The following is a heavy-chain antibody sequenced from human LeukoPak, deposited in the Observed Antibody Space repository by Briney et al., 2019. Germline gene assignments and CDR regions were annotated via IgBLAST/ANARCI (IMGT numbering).Heavy chain of an antibody. J-gene: IGHJ4*02. CDR2: INPNSGGT. D-gene: IGHD3-22*01. CDR3: AVDSYYYDSSGYGWVDY. Sequence: ASVRVSCKASGYTFTGCYMHWVRQAPGQGLEWMGWINPNSGGTNYAQKFQGRVTMTRDTSISTAYMELSRLRSDDTAVYYCAVDSYYYDSSGYGWVDYWGQGTLVTVSS. CDR1: GYTFTGCY. V-gene: IGHV1-2*02.